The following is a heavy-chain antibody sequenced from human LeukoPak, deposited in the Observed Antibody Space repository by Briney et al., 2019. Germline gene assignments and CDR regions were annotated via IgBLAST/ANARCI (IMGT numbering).Heavy chain of an antibody. V-gene: IGHV3-23*01. D-gene: IGHD3-16*01. J-gene: IGHJ5*02. CDR1: GFTFSSYG. Sequence: PGGSLRLSCAASGFTFSSYGMSWVRQAPGKGLEWVSSISGSGGSTYYADSVKGRFTISRDNSKNTLYLQMNSLRAEDTAVYYCAKRRSRNMITFGGVENWFDPWGQGTLVIVSS. CDR2: ISGSGGST. CDR3: AKRRSRNMITFGGVENWFDP.